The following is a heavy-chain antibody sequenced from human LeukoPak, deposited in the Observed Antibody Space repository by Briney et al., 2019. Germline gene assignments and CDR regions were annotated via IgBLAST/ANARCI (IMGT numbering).Heavy chain of an antibody. Sequence: SETLSLTCAVYGGSFSGYYWSWIRQPPGKGLEWIGEINHSGSTNYNPSLQSRVTISLDTSQNQFSLRLRSVTAADTAVYYCARDPSHHSGTFDIWGQGTMVTVSS. CDR2: INHSGST. V-gene: IGHV4-34*01. J-gene: IGHJ3*02. D-gene: IGHD2-15*01. CDR1: GGSFSGYY. CDR3: ARDPSHHSGTFDI.